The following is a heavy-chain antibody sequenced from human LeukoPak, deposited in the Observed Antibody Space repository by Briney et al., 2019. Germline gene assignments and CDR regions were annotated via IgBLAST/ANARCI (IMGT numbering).Heavy chain of an antibody. CDR3: ARAGTYYDFWSGYYNKDY. CDR2: ISAYNGNT. CDR1: GCTFTSYG. V-gene: IGHV1-18*01. D-gene: IGHD3-3*01. J-gene: IGHJ4*02. Sequence: ASVKVSCKASGCTFTSYGISWVRQAPGQGLEWMGWISAYNGNTNYAQKLQGRVTMTTDTSTSTAYMEMRSLRSDDTAVYYCARAGTYYDFWSGYYNKDYWGQGTLVTVSS.